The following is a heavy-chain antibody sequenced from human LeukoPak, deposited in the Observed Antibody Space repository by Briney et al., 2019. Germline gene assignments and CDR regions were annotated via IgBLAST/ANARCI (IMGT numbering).Heavy chain of an antibody. D-gene: IGHD5-12*01. CDR1: GYTFTGYY. CDR2: INPNSGDT. V-gene: IGHV1-2*02. Sequence: GASVKVSCKASGYTFTGYYMHWVRQAPGQGLEWMGWINPNSGDTNYAQKFQGRVTMTRDTSISTAYMELSRLRSDDTAVYYCARDRTRGYSGYARYYFDYWGQGTLVTVSS. J-gene: IGHJ4*02. CDR3: ARDRTRGYSGYARYYFDY.